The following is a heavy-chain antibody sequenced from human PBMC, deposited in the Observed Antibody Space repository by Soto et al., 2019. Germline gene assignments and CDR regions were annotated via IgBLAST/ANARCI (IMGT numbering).Heavy chain of an antibody. D-gene: IGHD2-15*01. CDR2: ISGSGGST. Sequence: GGSLRLSCAASGFTFSSYAMSWVRQAPGKGLEWVSAISGSGGSTYYADSVKGRFTISRDNSKNTLYLQMNSLRAEDTAVYYCANTLGGYCSGGSCYSVEDYWFDPWGQGTLVTVSS. CDR3: ANTLGGYCSGGSCYSVEDYWFDP. J-gene: IGHJ5*02. CDR1: GFTFSSYA. V-gene: IGHV3-23*01.